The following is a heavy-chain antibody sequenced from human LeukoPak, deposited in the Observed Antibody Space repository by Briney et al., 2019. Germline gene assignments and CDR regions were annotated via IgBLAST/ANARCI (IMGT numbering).Heavy chain of an antibody. J-gene: IGHJ4*02. CDR2: IWYDGSNK. D-gene: IGHD4-11*01. CDR1: GFTFGSYG. CDR3: ARDTTVTTGWLDY. Sequence: GGSLRLSCAASGFTFGSYGMHWVRQAPGKGLEWVAVIWYDGSNKYYADSVKGRFTISRDNSKNTLYLQMNSLRAEDTAVYYCARDTTVTTGWLDYWGQGTLVTVSS. V-gene: IGHV3-33*01.